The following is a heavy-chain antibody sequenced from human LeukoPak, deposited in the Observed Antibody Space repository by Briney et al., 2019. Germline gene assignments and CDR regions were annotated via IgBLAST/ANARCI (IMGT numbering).Heavy chain of an antibody. V-gene: IGHV3-43D*03. CDR2: IISNGFDT. CDR3: ARTRVTMSYYSGMDV. D-gene: IGHD4-17*01. Sequence: GGSLRLSCAASGFTFDDYVMHWVRQAPGKGLEWVPLIISNGFDTYYADSVKGRFTISRDNSKNSLYLQMNSLRAEDTALYYCARTRVTMSYYSGMDVWGQGTTVTVSS. CDR1: GFTFDDYV. J-gene: IGHJ6*02.